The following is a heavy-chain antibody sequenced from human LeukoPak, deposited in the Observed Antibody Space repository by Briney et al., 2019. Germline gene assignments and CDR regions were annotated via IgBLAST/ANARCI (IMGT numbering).Heavy chain of an antibody. CDR1: GFTFSYYA. V-gene: IGHV3-23*01. D-gene: IGHD1-26*01. J-gene: IGHJ4*02. CDR2: ISGSGGGT. Sequence: GGSLRLSCEASGFTFSYYAMSWVRQAPGKGLEWVSAISGSGGGTYYADSVKGRFTISRDNSKNTLYLQMNSLRAEDTAVYYCAKGRKVGATVAYFDYWGQGTLVTVSS. CDR3: AKGRKVGATVAYFDY.